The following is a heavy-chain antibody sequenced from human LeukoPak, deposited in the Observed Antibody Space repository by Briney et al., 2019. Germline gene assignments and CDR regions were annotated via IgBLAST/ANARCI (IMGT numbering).Heavy chain of an antibody. V-gene: IGHV1-2*02. CDR2: INPDSGGT. CDR3: ATGESHWFNP. D-gene: IGHD3-10*01. J-gene: IGHJ5*02. CDR1: GYTFTGYY. Sequence: GASVKVSCKASGYTFTGYYMHWVRQAPGQGLEWMGWINPDSGGTTYAQRFQGRVTMTRDTSISTAYMELTSLRSDDTAVYYCATGESHWFNPWGQGTLVTVSS.